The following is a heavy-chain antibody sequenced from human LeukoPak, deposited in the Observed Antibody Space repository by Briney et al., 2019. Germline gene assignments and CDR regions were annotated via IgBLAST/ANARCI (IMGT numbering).Heavy chain of an antibody. D-gene: IGHD3-22*01. J-gene: IGHJ4*02. CDR1: GFTFSDYY. CDR2: ISSSGSTI. CDR3: ARKSDYDSSGYYPVYY. Sequence: GGSLRLSCAASGFTFSDYYMSWTRQAPGKGLEWVSYISSSGSTIYYADSVKGRFTISRDNAKNSLYLQMNSLRAEDTAVYYCARKSDYDSSGYYPVYYWGQGTLVTVSS. V-gene: IGHV3-11*01.